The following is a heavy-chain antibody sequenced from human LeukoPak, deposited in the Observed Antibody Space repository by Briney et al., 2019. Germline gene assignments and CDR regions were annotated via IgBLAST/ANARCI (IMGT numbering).Heavy chain of an antibody. Sequence: SETLSLTCAVYGGSFSAYYWSWIRQPSGKGLEWIGEINHSGSTNHNPSLKSRVTISVDMSKNQFSLKLSSVTAADTAVYYCARVRSFYYYYYYMDVWGKGTTVTVSS. CDR3: ARVRSFYYYYYYMDV. V-gene: IGHV4-34*01. CDR1: GGSFSAYY. J-gene: IGHJ6*03. CDR2: INHSGST.